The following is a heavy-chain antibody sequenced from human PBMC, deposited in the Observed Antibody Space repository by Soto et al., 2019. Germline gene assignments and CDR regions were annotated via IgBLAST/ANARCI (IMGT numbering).Heavy chain of an antibody. D-gene: IGHD3-22*01. CDR1: GFTFWTYA. CDR3: ARHPPPGYYYDSSGYYGYFQH. Sequence: GGSLRLSCAASGFTFWTYAMSWVRQAPGKGLEWVSVISGTGGGTSYADSVKGRFTISRDNSRNTLYLQMNSLGVEDTAVYYCARHPPPGYYYDSSGYYGYFQHWGQGTPVTVSS. CDR2: ISGTGGGT. J-gene: IGHJ1*01. V-gene: IGHV3-23*01.